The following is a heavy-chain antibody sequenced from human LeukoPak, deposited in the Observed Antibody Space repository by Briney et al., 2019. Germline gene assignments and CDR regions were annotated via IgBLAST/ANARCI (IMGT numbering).Heavy chain of an antibody. J-gene: IGHJ5*02. Sequence: ASVKVSCKVSGYALTELSMHWVRQAPGKGLEWMGGFDPEDGETIYAQKFQGRVTITTDESTSTAYMEVSSLRSEDTAVYYCARDGPNLSSRWFDPWGQGTLVTVSS. D-gene: IGHD3-16*02. CDR3: ARDGPNLSSRWFDP. V-gene: IGHV1-24*01. CDR2: FDPEDGET. CDR1: GYALTELS.